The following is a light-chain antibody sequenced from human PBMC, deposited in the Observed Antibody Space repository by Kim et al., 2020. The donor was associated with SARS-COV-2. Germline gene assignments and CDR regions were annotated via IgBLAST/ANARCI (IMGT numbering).Light chain of an antibody. V-gene: IGKV3-15*01. CDR3: QQYNNWPPTIT. Sequence: PGESAALSCRASQSVRSNLAWYQQNPGQAPRLLIYGASTRATGIPARFSGSGSGTEFTLTISSLQSEDFAVYYCQQYNNWPPTITFGQGTRLEIK. CDR2: GAS. J-gene: IGKJ5*01. CDR1: QSVRSN.